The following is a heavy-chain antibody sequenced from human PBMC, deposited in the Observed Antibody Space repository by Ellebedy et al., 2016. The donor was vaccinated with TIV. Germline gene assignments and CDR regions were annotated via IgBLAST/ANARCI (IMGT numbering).Heavy chain of an antibody. CDR1: GGTFSSDA. Sequence: ASVKVSCKSSGGTFSSDAISWVRQASGQGLEWMGWMNPNSGNTGYAQKFRGRVTMTRNTSIGTAYMELNRLRSDDAAVYYCARASYDSSGTVNDYWGQGTLVTVSS. V-gene: IGHV1-8*02. CDR3: ARASYDSSGTVNDY. D-gene: IGHD3-22*01. CDR2: MNPNSGNT. J-gene: IGHJ4*02.